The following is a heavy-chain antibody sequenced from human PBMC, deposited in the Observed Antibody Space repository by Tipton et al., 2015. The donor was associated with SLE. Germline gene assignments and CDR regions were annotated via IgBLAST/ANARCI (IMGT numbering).Heavy chain of an antibody. J-gene: IGHJ6*02. CDR2: IYYSGST. V-gene: IGHV4-39*07. Sequence: TLSLTCTVSGGSIRSSRHFWGWIRQPPGKGLEWIGSIYYSGSTYYNPSLKSRVTISLDTSKNQFSLRLSSVTAADTAVYFCARSRGLGSCSGDNCYDYYFGMDVWGQGTTVTVSS. CDR1: GGSIRSSRHF. CDR3: ARSRGLGSCSGDNCYDYYFGMDV. D-gene: IGHD2-15*01.